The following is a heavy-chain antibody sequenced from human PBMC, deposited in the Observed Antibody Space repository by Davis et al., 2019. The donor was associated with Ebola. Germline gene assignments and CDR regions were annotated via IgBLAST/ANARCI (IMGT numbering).Heavy chain of an antibody. V-gene: IGHV3-30*18. CDR2: ISYDGSNK. CDR3: AKVSSPKIAVSATFDY. J-gene: IGHJ4*02. D-gene: IGHD6-19*01. Sequence: PGGSLRLSCAGSGFAFRSYAIHWVRQAPGKGLEWVAFISYDGSNKNYADSVKGRFTASRDNSKDTIYLQMNDLRGGDTAVYYCAKVSSPKIAVSATFDYWGQGTLVTVSS. CDR1: GFAFRSYA.